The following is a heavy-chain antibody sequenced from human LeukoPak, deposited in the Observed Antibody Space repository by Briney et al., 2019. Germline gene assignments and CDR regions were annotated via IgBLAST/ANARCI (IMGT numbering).Heavy chain of an antibody. CDR2: IKLDGSEK. D-gene: IGHD5/OR15-5a*01. V-gene: IGHV3-7*01. CDR1: GFTFSSYR. Sequence: PGGSLRLSCAASGFTFSSYRMSWVRQVPGKGLAWVANIKLDGSEKYYVDSVKGRFTIYRDDAKNSLYLQMTSLRAEDTAVYYCARINSVNYYFDYWGQGTLVAVSS. CDR3: ARINSVNYYFDY. J-gene: IGHJ4*02.